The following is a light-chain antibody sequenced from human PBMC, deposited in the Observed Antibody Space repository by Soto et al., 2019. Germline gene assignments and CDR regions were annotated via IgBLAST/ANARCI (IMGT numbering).Light chain of an antibody. Sequence: QSALTQPRSVSGSPGQSVTISCTGTTGDVGTYNFVSWYQHHPGKAPKLMIYDASKRPSGVPDRLSASKSGNTASLTISGLQAEDEADYYCSSYTSSSPYVFGTGTKVTVL. CDR3: SSYTSSSPYV. CDR1: TGDVGTYNF. CDR2: DAS. V-gene: IGLV2-11*01. J-gene: IGLJ1*01.